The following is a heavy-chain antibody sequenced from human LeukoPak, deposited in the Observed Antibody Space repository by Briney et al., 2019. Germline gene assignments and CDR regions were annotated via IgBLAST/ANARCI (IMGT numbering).Heavy chain of an antibody. CDR1: GGSFSSVTLY. D-gene: IGHD5-24*01. V-gene: IGHV4-61*02. CDR3: ARESTGTGRYNWYDL. CDR2: GNARGST. Sequence: PSETLYLTCSVSGGSFSSVTLYWSWIRQPAGKGLEWIGRGNARGSTDSNPSLRSRVTVSVDTSKNQVSLRLSSVTAADTAVYYCARESTGTGRYNWYDLWGQGTLVTVSS. J-gene: IGHJ4*02.